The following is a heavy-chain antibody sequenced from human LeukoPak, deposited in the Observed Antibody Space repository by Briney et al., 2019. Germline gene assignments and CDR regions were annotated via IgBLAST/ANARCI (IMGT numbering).Heavy chain of an antibody. V-gene: IGHV3-49*03. D-gene: IGHD3-10*01. CDR1: GFTFGDYA. CDR2: IRSKAYGGTT. CDR3: TRANLQQDYYGSGSYDY. Sequence: GGSLRLSCTASGFTFGDYAMSWFRQAPGKGLEWVGFIRSKAYGGTTEYATSVKGRFTISRDDSKSIAYLQMNSLKTEDTAVYYCTRANLQQDYYGSGSYDYWGQGTLVTVSS. J-gene: IGHJ4*02.